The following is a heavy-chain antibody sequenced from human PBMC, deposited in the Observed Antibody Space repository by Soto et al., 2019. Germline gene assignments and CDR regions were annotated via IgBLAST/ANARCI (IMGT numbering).Heavy chain of an antibody. Sequence: GGSLRLSCTASGLTFSNYAMSWVRQAPGKGLEFVSFISGGGASSFSADSVKGRFTVSRDNPKNTLSLQMNSLRVEDTAVYYCVKLLRSWYGHNALDVWGQGTTVTVSS. V-gene: IGHV3-23*01. D-gene: IGHD3-9*01. CDR3: VKLLRSWYGHNALDV. CDR1: GLTFSNYA. J-gene: IGHJ6*02. CDR2: ISGGGASS.